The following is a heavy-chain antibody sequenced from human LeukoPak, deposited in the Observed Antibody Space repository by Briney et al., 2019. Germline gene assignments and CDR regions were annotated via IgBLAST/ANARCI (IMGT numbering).Heavy chain of an antibody. CDR3: ASYYDSSSWYSYFDY. D-gene: IGHD6-13*01. CDR2: IYYSGTT. J-gene: IGHJ4*02. Sequence: SETLSLTCAVSGGPISSTNLWSWVRQPPGKGLEWIGSIYYSGTTYYNPSLKSRVTVSVDTSKNQFSLKLSSVTAADTAVYYCASYYDSSSWYSYFDYWGQGTLVTVSS. V-gene: IGHV4-39*01. CDR1: GGPISSTNL.